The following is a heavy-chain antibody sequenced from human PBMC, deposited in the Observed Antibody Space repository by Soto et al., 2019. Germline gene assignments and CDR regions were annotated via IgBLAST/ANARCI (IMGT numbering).Heavy chain of an antibody. J-gene: IGHJ4*02. D-gene: IGHD3-3*01. CDR2: ISYDGGNK. Sequence: QVQLVESGGGVVQPGRSLRLSCAASGFSFSGYGMHWVRQAPGKGLEWVAVISYDGGNKYYADSVKGRFTISRENSRNTLFLQMNSLRSDDTAVYTCAKSLVLYSGSNDDCWGQGTLVTVSS. CDR3: AKSLVLYSGSNDDC. V-gene: IGHV3-30*18. CDR1: GFSFSGYG.